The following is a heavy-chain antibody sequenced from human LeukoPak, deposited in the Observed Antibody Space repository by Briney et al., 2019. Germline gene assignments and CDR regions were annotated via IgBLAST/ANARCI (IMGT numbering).Heavy chain of an antibody. CDR3: ARGAPRYDFWSGYYTEVDY. D-gene: IGHD3-3*01. J-gene: IGHJ4*02. Sequence: ASVKVSCKASGYTFTGYYMHWVRQAPGQGLEWMGWINPNSGGTNYAQKFQGRVTMTRDTFISTAYMELSRLRSDDTAVYYCARGAPRYDFWSGYYTEVDYWGQGTLVTVSS. V-gene: IGHV1-2*02. CDR1: GYTFTGYY. CDR2: INPNSGGT.